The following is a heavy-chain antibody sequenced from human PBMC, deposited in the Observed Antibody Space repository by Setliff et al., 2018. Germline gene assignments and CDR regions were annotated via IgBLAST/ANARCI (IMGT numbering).Heavy chain of an antibody. CDR2: IYYSGST. D-gene: IGHD3-10*01. V-gene: IGHV4-39*01. J-gene: IGHJ6*03. CDR3: ARHKSNGSGSYPSLYMDV. Sequence: SETLSLTCRVSGGSISSGNYYWGLIRQPPGKGLEWVATIYYSGSTYSNPSLKSRLIISVDAPDNQFSVKLSSVTAADTAVYYCARHKSNGSGSYPSLYMDVWGRGIKVTVSS. CDR1: GGSISSGNYY.